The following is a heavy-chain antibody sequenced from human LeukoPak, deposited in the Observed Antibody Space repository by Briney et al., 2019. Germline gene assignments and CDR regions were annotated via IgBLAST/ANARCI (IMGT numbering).Heavy chain of an antibody. D-gene: IGHD5-12*01. Sequence: SETLSLTCTVSGGSISSGGYYLSWIRQHPGKGLEWIGYIYYSGSTYYNPSLKSRVTISVDTSKNQFSLKLSSVTAADTAVYYCARGGGRSDYEAYWGQGTLVTVSS. CDR1: GGSISSGGYY. CDR3: ARGGGRSDYEAY. V-gene: IGHV4-31*03. CDR2: IYYSGST. J-gene: IGHJ4*02.